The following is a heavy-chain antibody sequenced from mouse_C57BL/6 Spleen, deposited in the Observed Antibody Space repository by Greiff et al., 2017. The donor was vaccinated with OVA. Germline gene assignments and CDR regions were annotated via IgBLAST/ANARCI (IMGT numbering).Heavy chain of an antibody. CDR3: ARKLYYFDC. CDR1: GYTFTDYN. V-gene: IGHV1-18*01. J-gene: IGHJ2*01. CDR2: INPNHGGT. Sequence: VQLQQSGPELVKPGASVKIPCKASGYTFTDYNMDWVKPTPGKSLEWLGDINPNHGGTIYHHKFKGQSTLTVDKSYSTAYMELRSLTSEDTAVYYCARKLYYFDCWGQGATLTVYS.